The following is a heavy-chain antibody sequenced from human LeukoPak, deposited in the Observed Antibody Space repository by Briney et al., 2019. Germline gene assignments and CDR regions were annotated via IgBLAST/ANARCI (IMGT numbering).Heavy chain of an antibody. D-gene: IGHD3-9*01. V-gene: IGHV3-23*01. J-gene: IGHJ4*02. Sequence: GGSLRLSCAASGFTFSDFAMTWIRQAPGKGLEWVSTISGSGISTYFADSVKDRFTISRDNSRNTVFLQMNSLRAEDTALFYCAKGDNNILTGYYNSFDSWGQGTLVTVSS. CDR1: GFTFSDFA. CDR3: AKGDNNILTGYYNSFDS. CDR2: ISGSGIST.